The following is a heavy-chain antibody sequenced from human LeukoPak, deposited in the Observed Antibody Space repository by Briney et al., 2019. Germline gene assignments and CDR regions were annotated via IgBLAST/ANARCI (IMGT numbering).Heavy chain of an antibody. J-gene: IGHJ6*02. V-gene: IGHV3-9*01. D-gene: IGHD2-2*01. CDR1: GFTFSSYS. Sequence: GGSLRLSCAASGFTFSSYSMNWVRQAPGKGLEWVSGISWNSGSIGYADSVKGRFTISRDNAKNSLYLQMDSLRAEDTALYYCAKGAARPYYYYGMDVWGQGTTVTVSS. CDR3: AKGAARPYYYYGMDV. CDR2: ISWNSGSI.